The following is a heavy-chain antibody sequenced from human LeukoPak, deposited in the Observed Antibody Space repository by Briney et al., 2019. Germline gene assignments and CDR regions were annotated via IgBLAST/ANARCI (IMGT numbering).Heavy chain of an antibody. J-gene: IGHJ4*02. CDR1: GFTFSGSD. CDR3: AREVVVGITYCFDY. CDR2: IGIKANNYAT. Sequence: GGSLKLSCAASGFTFSGSDMHWVRQASGKGLEWVARIGIKANNYATAYSAALKGRFTISRDDSKNTAYLQMNTLRADDTAVYYCAREVVVGITYCFDYWGQGTLVTVSS. D-gene: IGHD3-22*01. V-gene: IGHV3-73*01.